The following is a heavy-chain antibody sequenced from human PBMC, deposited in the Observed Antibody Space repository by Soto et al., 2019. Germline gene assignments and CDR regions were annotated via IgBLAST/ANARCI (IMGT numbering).Heavy chain of an antibody. CDR1: GGSINNHY. D-gene: IGHD4-17*01. J-gene: IGHJ4*02. CDR3: ARGLYGYGDHFDY. Sequence: SETLSLTCTVSGGSINNHYWSWIRQPPGKGLEWIGYIYYSGTTNYNPSLKSRVTISVDTSKNQFSLKLSSVTAADTAVYYCARGLYGYGDHFDYWGQGTLVTVSS. V-gene: IGHV4-59*11. CDR2: IYYSGTT.